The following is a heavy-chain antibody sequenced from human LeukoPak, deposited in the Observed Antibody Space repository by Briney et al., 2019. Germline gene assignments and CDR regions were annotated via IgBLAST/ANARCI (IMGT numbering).Heavy chain of an antibody. D-gene: IGHD1-14*01. CDR1: GFTFSSYS. J-gene: IGHJ5*02. CDR2: ISSSSGMT. CDR3: AKDRGTMTHNWFDP. Sequence: GGSLRLSCAASGFTFSSYSMNWVRQAPGKGLEWISYISSSSGMTSYADSVKGRFTISRDNSKNTLYLQMNSLRAEDTAVYYCAKDRGTMTHNWFDPWGQGTLVTVSS. V-gene: IGHV3-48*01.